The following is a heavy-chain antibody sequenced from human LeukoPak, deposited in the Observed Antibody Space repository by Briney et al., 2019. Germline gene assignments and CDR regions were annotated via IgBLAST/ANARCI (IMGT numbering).Heavy chain of an antibody. J-gene: IGHJ5*01. CDR3: ARGRRSGGITMIRGVKDRGWFDF. Sequence: GGSLRLSCAASGFTFISHGMHWVRQAPGKGLEWVAHIRYDGSSKYYADSVKGRFTISRDDSKKILYLQMNSLRPEDTAVYYCARGRRSGGITMIRGVKDRGWFDFWGQGTLVTVSS. D-gene: IGHD3-10*01. CDR1: GFTFISHG. CDR2: IRYDGSSK. V-gene: IGHV3-30*02.